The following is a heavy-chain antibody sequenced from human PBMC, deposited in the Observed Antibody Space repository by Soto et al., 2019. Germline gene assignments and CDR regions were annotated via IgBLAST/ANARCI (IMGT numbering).Heavy chain of an antibody. V-gene: IGHV1-18*01. Sequence: QVQLMQSRPEVKTPGASVKLSCKASGYTFSSYVITWVRQAPGQGLEWMGWISPFNYNTNYAQKFQGRVTMTTDTSTNTAYMELRSLRSDDTAVYYCARGGRRLGWVATWGQGTLVTVSS. CDR2: ISPFNYNT. CDR3: ARGGRRLGWVAT. D-gene: IGHD6-25*01. J-gene: IGHJ5*02. CDR1: GYTFSSYV.